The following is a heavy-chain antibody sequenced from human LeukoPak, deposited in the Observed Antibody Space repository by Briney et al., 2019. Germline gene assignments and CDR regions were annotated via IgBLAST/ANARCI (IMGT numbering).Heavy chain of an antibody. V-gene: IGHV1-8*03. CDR3: ARTMVRGVMPDY. Sequence: ASVKVSCKASGGTFSSYAISWVRQAPGQGLEWMGWMNPNSGNTGYAQKFQGRVTITRNTSISTAYMELSSLRSEDTAVYYCARTMVRGVMPDYWGQGTLVTVSS. CDR1: GGTFSSYA. D-gene: IGHD3-10*01. CDR2: MNPNSGNT. J-gene: IGHJ4*02.